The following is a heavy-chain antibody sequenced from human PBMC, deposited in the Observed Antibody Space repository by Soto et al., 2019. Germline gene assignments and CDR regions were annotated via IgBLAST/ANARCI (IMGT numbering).Heavy chain of an antibody. Sequence: QVQLQQWGAGLLKPSETLSLTCAVYGGFVSSGSYYWSWIRQPPGKGLEWIGEMSHSGGTHFSPSLKIRVTISVDRSKHQFSLKMSSVTAADTALYYCARVERGTATTVVDAFDIWGPGTMVTVSS. J-gene: IGHJ3*02. CDR3: ARVERGTATTVVDAFDI. V-gene: IGHV4-34*01. D-gene: IGHD1-1*01. CDR2: MSHSGGT. CDR1: GGFVSSGSYY.